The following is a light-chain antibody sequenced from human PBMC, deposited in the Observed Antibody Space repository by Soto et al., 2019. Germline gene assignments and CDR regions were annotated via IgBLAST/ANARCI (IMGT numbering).Light chain of an antibody. Sequence: DIQMTQYPSTLSASVGDRVTITCRASQTISSWLAWYQQKPGKAPKRLIYSASSLQSGVPSRFSGSGSGTEFTLTISSLQPDDFATYYCQHYNSYGTFGQGTIVDVK. CDR3: QHYNSYGT. V-gene: IGKV1-5*01. CDR2: SAS. J-gene: IGKJ1*01. CDR1: QTISSW.